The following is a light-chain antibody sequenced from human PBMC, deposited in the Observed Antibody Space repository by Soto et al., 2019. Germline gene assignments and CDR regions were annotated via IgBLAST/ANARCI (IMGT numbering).Light chain of an antibody. CDR3: QQYGRSPLMYT. CDR1: QSVNSNF. CDR2: GAS. Sequence: EIVLTQSPGTLSLSPGERATLSCRASQSVNSNFLAWYQQKPGQAPRLLIYGASTRAAGVPDRFSGSGSGTAFTLTINRLEPEDFAMYYCQQYGRSPLMYTFGQGTKLGVK. V-gene: IGKV3-20*01. J-gene: IGKJ2*01.